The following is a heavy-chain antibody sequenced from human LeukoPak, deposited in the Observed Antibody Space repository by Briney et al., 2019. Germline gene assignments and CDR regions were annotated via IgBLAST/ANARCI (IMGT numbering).Heavy chain of an antibody. CDR1: GGSISSSSYY. CDR2: IYYSGST. J-gene: IGHJ4*02. CDR3: ATGNAYYLH. Sequence: SETLSLTCTVSGGSISSSSYYWGWIRQPPGKGLEWIGSIYYSGSTSYNPSLKSRVTISVDTSKNQFSLKLTSVTAADTAVYYCATGNAYYLHWGQGTLVTVSS. V-gene: IGHV4-39*01. D-gene: IGHD3-10*01.